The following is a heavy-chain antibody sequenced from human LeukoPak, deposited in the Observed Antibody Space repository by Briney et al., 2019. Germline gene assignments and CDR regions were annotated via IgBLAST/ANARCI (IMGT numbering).Heavy chain of an antibody. Sequence: AGGSLRLSCAASGFTFSSYAMSWVRQAPGKGLEWVSAISDSGGSTYYADSVKGRFTISRDNAKNSLYLRMNSLRAEDTAVYYCAGGGHHSYSSSWYHDYWGQGTLVTVSS. D-gene: IGHD6-13*01. CDR1: GFTFSSYA. CDR2: ISDSGGST. J-gene: IGHJ4*02. CDR3: AGGGHHSYSSSWYHDY. V-gene: IGHV3-23*01.